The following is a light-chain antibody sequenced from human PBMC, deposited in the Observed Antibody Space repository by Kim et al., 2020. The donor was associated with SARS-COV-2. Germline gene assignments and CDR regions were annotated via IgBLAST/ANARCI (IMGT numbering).Light chain of an antibody. CDR2: AAS. V-gene: IGKV3-15*01. CDR1: QSVSSN. CDR3: QQYNNWWT. J-gene: IGKJ1*01. Sequence: SVSPGERATLSCRASQSVSSNLAWYQQKPGQAPGLLIYAASTRATGIPARFSGSGSGTEFTLTISGLQSEDFAVYYCQQYNNWWTFGQGTKVDIK.